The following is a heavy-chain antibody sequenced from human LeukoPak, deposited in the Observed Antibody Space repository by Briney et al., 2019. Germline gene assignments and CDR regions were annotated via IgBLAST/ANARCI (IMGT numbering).Heavy chain of an antibody. D-gene: IGHD3-10*01. CDR2: ISFSGRVI. J-gene: IGHJ4*02. CDR1: GFPFDSYA. Sequence: GGSLRLSCVASGFPFDSYAMNWVRQAPGKGLEWVSFISFSGRVIYIAESVKGRFTISRDNSKNTLYLEMNNLRPADTGVYYCANDHFGSGSWDYWGRGTLVTVSS. CDR3: ANDHFGSGSWDY. V-gene: IGHV3-NL1*01.